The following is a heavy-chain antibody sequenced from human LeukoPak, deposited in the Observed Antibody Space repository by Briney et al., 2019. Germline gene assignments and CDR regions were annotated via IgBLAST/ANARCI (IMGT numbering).Heavy chain of an antibody. CDR1: GFTFSSYA. V-gene: IGHV3-64*01. CDR2: ISSNGGST. J-gene: IGHJ6*03. Sequence: TGGSLRLSCAASGFTFSSYAMHWVRQAPGKGLEYVSAISSNGGSTYYANSVKGRFTISRDNSKNTLYLQMGSLRAEDMAVYYCARTYDFWSEYYYYMDVWGKGTTVTVSS. D-gene: IGHD3-3*01. CDR3: ARTYDFWSEYYYYMDV.